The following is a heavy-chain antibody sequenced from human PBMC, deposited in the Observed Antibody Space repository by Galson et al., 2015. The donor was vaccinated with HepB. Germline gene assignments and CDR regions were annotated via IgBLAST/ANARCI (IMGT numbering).Heavy chain of an antibody. J-gene: IGHJ6*02. CDR1: GDFITNYY. D-gene: IGHD1-14*01. Sequence: ETLSLTCTVPGDFITNYYWSWIRQPPGKGLQWIGYIYYSGSTNYNPSLKSRVTISLDMSKNQFSLKLSSVTAADTAVYYCARAGTTTYYYYYGMDVWGQGTSVTVSS. CDR3: ARAGTTTYYYYYGMDV. CDR2: IYYSGST. V-gene: IGHV4-59*01.